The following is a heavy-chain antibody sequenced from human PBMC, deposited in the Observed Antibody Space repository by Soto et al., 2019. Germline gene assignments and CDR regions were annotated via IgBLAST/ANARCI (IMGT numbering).Heavy chain of an antibody. CDR1: GGSFSGYY. CDR3: ARGRRYNWNFFIGEPFDY. V-gene: IGHV4-34*01. CDR2: INHSGST. Sequence: SETLSLTCAVYGGSFSGYYWSWIRQPPGKGLEWIGEINHSGSTNYNPSLKSRVTISVDTSKNQFYLKLSSVTAADTAVYYCARGRRYNWNFFIGEPFDYWGQGNLVTVSS. D-gene: IGHD1-7*01. J-gene: IGHJ4*02.